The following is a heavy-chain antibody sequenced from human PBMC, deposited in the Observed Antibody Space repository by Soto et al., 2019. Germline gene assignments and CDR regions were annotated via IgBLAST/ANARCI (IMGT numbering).Heavy chain of an antibody. Sequence: PSETLSLTCTVSGGSISSGGYYWSWIRQHPGQGLALIGYIYYSESTYYNPSLKSCVTISVDTSKNPFFLKLSSVTAADMAVYYCARGVPCSGGSCYAASRPNWFDPGGQGTLVTAAS. CDR3: ARGVPCSGGSCYAASRPNWFDP. V-gene: IGHV4-31*03. D-gene: IGHD2-15*01. CDR1: GGSISSGGYY. J-gene: IGHJ5*02. CDR2: IYYSEST.